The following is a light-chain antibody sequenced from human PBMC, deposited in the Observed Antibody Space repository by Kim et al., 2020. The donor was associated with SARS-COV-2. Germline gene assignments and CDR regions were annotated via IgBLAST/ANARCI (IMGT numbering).Light chain of an antibody. CDR2: DVS. J-gene: IGKJ1*01. V-gene: IGKV1-5*01. Sequence: DIQMTQSPSTLSASVGDRVIITCRASQSTGGWLAWYQQKPGAAPKLLISDVSNLERGVPSRFSGRGSGTEFTLTISNLQPDDFATYYCQQYTRYPWTFGQGTKVDIK. CDR3: QQYTRYPWT. CDR1: QSTGGW.